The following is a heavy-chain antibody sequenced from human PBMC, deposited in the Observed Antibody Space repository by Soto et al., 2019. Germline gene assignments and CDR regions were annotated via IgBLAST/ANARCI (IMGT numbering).Heavy chain of an antibody. Sequence: PGGSLRLSCAASGFTFSSYGMHWVRQAPGKGLEWVAVIWYDGSNKYYADSVEGRFTISRDNSKNTLYLQMNSLRAEDTAVYYCARTNSSGFYFDYWGQGTLVTVSS. V-gene: IGHV3-33*01. CDR3: ARTNSSGFYFDY. D-gene: IGHD6-19*01. J-gene: IGHJ4*02. CDR2: IWYDGSNK. CDR1: GFTFSSYG.